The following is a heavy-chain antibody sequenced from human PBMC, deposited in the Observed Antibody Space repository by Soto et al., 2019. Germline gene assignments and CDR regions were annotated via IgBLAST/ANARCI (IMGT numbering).Heavy chain of an antibody. CDR2: ISGSGGST. CDR1: GFTFSSYA. D-gene: IGHD6-19*01. CDR3: AKVRSSGWSLNWVDA. V-gene: IGHV3-23*01. Sequence: RRLSLAASGFTFSSYAMSWVRQAPGKGLEWVSAISGSGGSTYYADSVKGRFTISRDNSKNTLYLQMNSLRAEDTAVYYCAKVRSSGWSLNWVDAWGLGPLVTVSS. J-gene: IGHJ5*01.